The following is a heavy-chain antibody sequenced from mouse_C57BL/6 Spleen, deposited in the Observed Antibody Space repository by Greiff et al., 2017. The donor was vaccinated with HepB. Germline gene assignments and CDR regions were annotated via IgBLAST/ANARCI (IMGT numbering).Heavy chain of an antibody. CDR2: IDPSDSYT. J-gene: IGHJ4*01. CDR1: GYTFTSYW. CDR3: ARLCLYYYGSSYYYAMDY. Sequence: QVQLQQPGAELVMPGASVKLSCKASGYTFTSYWMHWVKQRPGQGLEWIGEIDPSDSYTNYNQKFKGKSTLTVDKSSSTAYMQLSSLTSEDSAVYYCARLCLYYYGSSYYYAMDYWGQGTSVTVSS. V-gene: IGHV1-69*01. D-gene: IGHD1-1*01.